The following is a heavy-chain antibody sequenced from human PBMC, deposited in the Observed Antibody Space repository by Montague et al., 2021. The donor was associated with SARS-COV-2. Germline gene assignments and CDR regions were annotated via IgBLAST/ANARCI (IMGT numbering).Heavy chain of an antibody. Sequence: SETLSLTCAVLGGSLSNNYWTWVRQPPGKGLEWIGEVNQSGGTTXYNPSLKGRVKISVDRSSNQMSLNLESVTAADTAVYYCARMPLYFEGFDSWGPGILVAVSS. CDR3: ARMPLYFEGFDS. V-gene: IGHV4-34*01. D-gene: IGHD3-9*01. J-gene: IGHJ4*02. CDR2: VNQSGGT. CDR1: GGSLSNNY.